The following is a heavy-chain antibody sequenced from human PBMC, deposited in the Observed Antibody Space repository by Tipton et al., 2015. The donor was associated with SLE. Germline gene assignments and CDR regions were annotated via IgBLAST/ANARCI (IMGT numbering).Heavy chain of an antibody. CDR2: IYNSGSA. D-gene: IGHD1-26*01. CDR1: SESIRSSSYY. CDR3: ARFHLKSYYEFDS. V-gene: IGHV4-39*07. Sequence: TLSLTCTVSSESIRSSSYYWGWIRQSPGKGLEWIATIYNSGSAYYNPSLRSRVTASVDTSKNQFSLKLSSVTAADTAVYFCARFHLKSYYEFDSWGQGTLVTVSP. J-gene: IGHJ5*01.